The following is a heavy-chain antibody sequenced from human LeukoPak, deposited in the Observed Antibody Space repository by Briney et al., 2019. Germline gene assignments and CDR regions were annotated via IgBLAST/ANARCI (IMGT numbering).Heavy chain of an antibody. J-gene: IGHJ4*02. V-gene: IGHV3-33*01. Sequence: PGGSLRLSCAASGFTFSNYGMHWVRQAPGKGLEWVAVIWYDGSNIHYADSAKGRFTISRDNSKNTLYLQMSGLRAEDTAIYYCARGGSSSWYYDYWGQGTLVTVSS. CDR2: IWYDGSNI. D-gene: IGHD6-13*01. CDR3: ARGGSSSWYYDY. CDR1: GFTFSNYG.